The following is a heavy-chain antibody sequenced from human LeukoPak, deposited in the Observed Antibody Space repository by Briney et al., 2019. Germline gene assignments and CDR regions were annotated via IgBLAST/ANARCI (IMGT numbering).Heavy chain of an antibody. CDR3: ARAYGKYYYDSSGYHWSFDY. CDR1: GGTFSSYA. CDR2: IIPIFGTA. D-gene: IGHD3-22*01. V-gene: IGHV1-69*13. Sequence: SVKVFCKASGGTFSSYAISWVRQAPGQGLEWMGGIIPIFGTANYAQKFQGRVTITADESTSTAYMELSSLRSEDTAVYYCARAYGKYYYDSSGYHWSFDYWGQGTLVTVSS. J-gene: IGHJ4*02.